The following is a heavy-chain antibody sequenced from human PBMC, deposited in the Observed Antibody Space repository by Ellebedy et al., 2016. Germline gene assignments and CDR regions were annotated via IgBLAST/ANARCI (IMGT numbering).Heavy chain of an antibody. J-gene: IGHJ5*02. Sequence: ASVKVSXXVSGYTLTQLPMHWVRQAPGKGLEWMGGYDPEEGEIIYAQNFQGRVTMTEDPSTYTAYMELSSLTSDDTAIYFCASVQLMGWFNPWGRGTLVTVSS. D-gene: IGHD1-1*01. CDR2: YDPEEGEI. V-gene: IGHV1-24*01. CDR1: GYTLTQLP. CDR3: ASVQLMGWFNP.